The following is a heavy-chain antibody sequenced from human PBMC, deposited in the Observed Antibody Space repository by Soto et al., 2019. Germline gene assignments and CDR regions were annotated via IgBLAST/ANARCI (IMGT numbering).Heavy chain of an antibody. D-gene: IGHD2-15*01. J-gene: IGHJ4*02. CDR1: GFTVSTKY. CDR3: AKSGHIVVVVAAIGY. CDR2: SGSGGST. V-gene: IGHV3-53*01. Sequence: GGSLRLSCAASGFTVSTKYMSWVRQAPGKGEWGVSVSGSGGSTYYADSVKGRFTISRDNSKNTLYLQMNSLRAEDTAVYYCAKSGHIVVVVAAIGYWGQGTLVTVSS.